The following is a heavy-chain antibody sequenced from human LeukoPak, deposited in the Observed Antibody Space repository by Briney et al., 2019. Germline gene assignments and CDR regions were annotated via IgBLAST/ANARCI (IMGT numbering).Heavy chain of an antibody. V-gene: IGHV3-30*04. Sequence: GRSLRLSCAASGFTFSSYAMHWVRQAPGKGLEWVAVISYDGSNKYYADSVKGRFTISRDNSKNTLYLQMNSLRAEDTAVYYCARESSGWYDGAFDIWGQGTMVTVSS. CDR2: ISYDGSNK. D-gene: IGHD6-19*01. J-gene: IGHJ3*02. CDR1: GFTFSSYA. CDR3: ARESSGWYDGAFDI.